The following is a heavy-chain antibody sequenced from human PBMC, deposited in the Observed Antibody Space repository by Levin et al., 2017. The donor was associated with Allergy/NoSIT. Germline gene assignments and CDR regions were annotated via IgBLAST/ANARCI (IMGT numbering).Heavy chain of an antibody. Sequence: GESLKISCKASGYTFTSYGISWVRQAPGQGLEWMGWISAYNGNTNYAQKLQGRVTMTTDTSTSTAYMELRSLRSDDTAVYYCARGGGPYYDSSGYRDRYFQHWGQGTLVTVSS. CDR3: ARGGGPYYDSSGYRDRYFQH. CDR2: ISAYNGNT. D-gene: IGHD3-22*01. V-gene: IGHV1-18*01. J-gene: IGHJ1*01. CDR1: GYTFTSYG.